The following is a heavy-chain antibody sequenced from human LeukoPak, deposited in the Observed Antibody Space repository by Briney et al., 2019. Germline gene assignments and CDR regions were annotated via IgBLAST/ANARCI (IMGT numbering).Heavy chain of an antibody. Sequence: GGSLRLSCAASGFTFSSYAMSWVRQAPGKGLEWVSAISGSGGSTYYADSVKGRFTISRDNSKNTLYLQMNSLRAEDTAVYYCARDGRRGYSGYVRDYWGQGTLVTVSS. CDR1: GFTFSSYA. V-gene: IGHV3-23*01. CDR2: ISGSGGST. CDR3: ARDGRRGYSGYVRDY. D-gene: IGHD5-12*01. J-gene: IGHJ4*02.